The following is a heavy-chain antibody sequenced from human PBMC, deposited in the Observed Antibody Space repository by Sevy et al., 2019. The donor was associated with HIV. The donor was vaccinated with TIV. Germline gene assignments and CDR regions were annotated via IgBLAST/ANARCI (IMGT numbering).Heavy chain of an antibody. Sequence: GGSLRLSCAASGFTFSSYWMSWVRQAPGKGLEWVANIKQDGSEKYYVDSVKGRITNSRDNAKNSLYLQMNSLRAEDTAVYYYATLIEGYSYGRLVPYYYYYGMDVWGQGTTVTVS. D-gene: IGHD5-18*01. CDR2: IKQDGSEK. CDR1: GFTFSSYW. CDR3: ATLIEGYSYGRLVPYYYYYGMDV. J-gene: IGHJ6*02. V-gene: IGHV3-7*01.